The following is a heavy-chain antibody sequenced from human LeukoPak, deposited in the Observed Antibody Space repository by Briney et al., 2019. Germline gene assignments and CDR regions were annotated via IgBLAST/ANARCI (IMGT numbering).Heavy chain of an antibody. CDR1: GFTFSSYA. CDR3: ARDRGDTAIYDY. CDR2: IWYDGSNK. Sequence: GGSLRLSCAASGFTFSSYAMHWVRQAPGKGLEWVAVIWYDGSNKYYADSVKGRFTISRDNSKNTLYLQMNSLRAEDTAVYYCARDRGDTAIYDYWGQGTLVTVSS. J-gene: IGHJ4*02. V-gene: IGHV3-33*08. D-gene: IGHD5-18*01.